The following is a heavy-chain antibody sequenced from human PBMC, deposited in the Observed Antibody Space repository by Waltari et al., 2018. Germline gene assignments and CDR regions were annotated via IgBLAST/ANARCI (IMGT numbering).Heavy chain of an antibody. CDR3: AKAPWIQLWPGEYGMDV. CDR1: GYTFTSYG. J-gene: IGHJ6*02. CDR2: ISGVGIKT. D-gene: IGHD5-18*01. Sequence: VQLVQSGAEVKKPGASVKVSCKASGYTFTSYGISWVRQGPGKGLEWVSAISGVGIKTYSADSVKGRFTISRDNSKNTLYLQMNSLRAEDTAVYYCAKAPWIQLWPGEYGMDVWGQGTTVTVSS. V-gene: IGHV3-23*04.